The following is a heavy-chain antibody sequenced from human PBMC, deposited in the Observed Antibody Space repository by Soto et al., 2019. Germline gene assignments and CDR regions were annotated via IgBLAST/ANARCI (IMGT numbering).Heavy chain of an antibody. CDR3: ARSSGASSSSFYYYYYMDV. Sequence: GGSLRLSCAASGFTFSSYWMSWVRQAPGKGLEWVANIKQDGSEKYYVDSVKGRFTISRDNAKNSLYLQMNSLRAEDTAVNYCARSSGASSSSFYYYYYMDVWGKGTTVTVSS. CDR1: GFTFSSYW. J-gene: IGHJ6*03. D-gene: IGHD6-6*01. CDR2: IKQDGSEK. V-gene: IGHV3-7*01.